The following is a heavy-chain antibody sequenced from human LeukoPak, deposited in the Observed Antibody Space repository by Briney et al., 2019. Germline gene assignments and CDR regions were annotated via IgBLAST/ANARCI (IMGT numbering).Heavy chain of an antibody. CDR2: INHSGST. Sequence: SETLSLTCAVYGGSFSGYYWSWIRQPPGKGLEWIGEINHSGSTNYNPSLKSRVTISVDTSKNQFSLKLSSVTAADTAVYYCARRRYDASGYYPSRGRYFDYWGQGTLATVSS. D-gene: IGHD3-22*01. V-gene: IGHV4-34*01. CDR1: GGSFSGYY. CDR3: ARRRYDASGYYPSRGRYFDY. J-gene: IGHJ4*02.